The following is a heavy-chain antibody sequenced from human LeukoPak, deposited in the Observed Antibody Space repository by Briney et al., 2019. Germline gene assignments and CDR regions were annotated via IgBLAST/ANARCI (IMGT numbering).Heavy chain of an antibody. D-gene: IGHD2-15*01. V-gene: IGHV4-4*07. CDR2: IYTSGST. CDR3: ARDWDYRSGGSCYSRGSWFDP. CDR1: GGSISSYY. Sequence: SETLSLTCTASGGSISSYYWSWIRQPAGKGREWIGRIYTSGSTNYNPSLKSRVTMSVDTSKNQFSLKLSSVTAADTAVYYCARDWDYRSGGSCYSRGSWFDPWGQGTLVTVSS. J-gene: IGHJ5*02.